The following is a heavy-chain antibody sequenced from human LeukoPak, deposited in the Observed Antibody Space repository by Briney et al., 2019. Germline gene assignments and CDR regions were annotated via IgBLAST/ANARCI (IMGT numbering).Heavy chain of an antibody. CDR1: GGSISSGGYP. CDR3: ARSMYYYGSGSYYELDY. Sequence: SQTLSLTCAVSGGSISSGGYPWSWLRQPPGKGLEWIGYIYHSGSTYYNPSLKSRVTISVDRSKNQFSLKLSSVTAADTAVYYCARSMYYYGSGSYYELDYWGQGTLVTVSS. V-gene: IGHV4-30-2*01. CDR2: IYHSGST. J-gene: IGHJ4*02. D-gene: IGHD3-10*01.